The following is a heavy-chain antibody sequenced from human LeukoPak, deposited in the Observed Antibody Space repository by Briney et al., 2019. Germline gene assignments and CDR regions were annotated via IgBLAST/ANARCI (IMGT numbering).Heavy chain of an antibody. Sequence: PSETLSLTCNVSGDSISSYYWSWIRQPPGEGLEWIGYIYTSGTTSYNPSLKSRVTISVDTSKHQFSLRLSSVTAADTAVYYCARSYYDFLTGYYLDYWGQGTLVTVSS. CDR1: GDSISSYY. CDR2: IYTSGTT. D-gene: IGHD3-9*01. J-gene: IGHJ4*02. V-gene: IGHV4-4*09. CDR3: ARSYYDFLTGYYLDY.